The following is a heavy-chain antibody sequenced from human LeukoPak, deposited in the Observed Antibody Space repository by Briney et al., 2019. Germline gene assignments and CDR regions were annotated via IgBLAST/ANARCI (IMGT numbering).Heavy chain of an antibody. CDR1: GFTFSSYE. Sequence: GGSLRLSCAASGFTFSSYEMNWVRQAPGKGLEWVSYISSSGSTIYYADSVKGRFTISRDNAKNSLYLQMNSLRAEDTAVYYCARVGISYYYYGMDVWGQGTTVTVSS. CDR3: ARVGISYYYYGMDV. J-gene: IGHJ6*02. D-gene: IGHD4-23*01. V-gene: IGHV3-48*03. CDR2: ISSSGSTI.